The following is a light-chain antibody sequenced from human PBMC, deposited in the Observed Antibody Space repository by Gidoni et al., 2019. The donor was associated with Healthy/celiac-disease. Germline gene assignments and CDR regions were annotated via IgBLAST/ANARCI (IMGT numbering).Light chain of an antibody. Sequence: IVLTPSPGTLSLSPGERATLSCRASQSVSSSYLAWYQQKPGQAPRLLIYGASSRASGIPDRFSGSGAGKDFTLTISRLEPEDFAVYYCQQYGSSPRTFGQGTKVEIK. J-gene: IGKJ1*01. CDR1: QSVSSSY. CDR3: QQYGSSPRT. CDR2: GAS. V-gene: IGKV3-20*01.